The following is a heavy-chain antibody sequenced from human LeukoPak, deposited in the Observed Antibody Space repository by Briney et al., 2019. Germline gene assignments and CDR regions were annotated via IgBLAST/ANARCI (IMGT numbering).Heavy chain of an antibody. CDR2: IYYSGST. CDR3: ARVGASYSFDY. V-gene: IGHV4-59*08. D-gene: IGHD1-26*01. CDR1: GGSISSYY. Sequence: SETLSLTCTVSGGSISSYYWSWIRQPPGKGLEWIGCIYYSGSTNYNPSLKSRVTISVDTSKNQFSLKLSSVTAADTAVYYCARVGASYSFDYWGQGTLVTVSS. J-gene: IGHJ4*02.